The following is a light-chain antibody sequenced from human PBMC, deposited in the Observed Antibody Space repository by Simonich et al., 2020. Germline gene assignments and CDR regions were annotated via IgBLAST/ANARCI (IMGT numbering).Light chain of an antibody. Sequence: QSVLTQPPSVSGAPGQRVTISCTGSSSNIGAGYYVHWYQQLPGTAPKLPIYGNINRPSGVPDRFSGSNSGTSASLAITGLQAEDEADYYCQSYDSSLSGSVFGGGTKLTVL. CDR1: SSNIGAGYY. CDR3: QSYDSSLSGSV. V-gene: IGLV1-40*01. J-gene: IGLJ2*01. CDR2: GNI.